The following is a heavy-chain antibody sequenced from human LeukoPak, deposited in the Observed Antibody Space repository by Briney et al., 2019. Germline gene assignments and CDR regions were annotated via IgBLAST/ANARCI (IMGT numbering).Heavy chain of an antibody. J-gene: IGHJ4*02. CDR3: ARALYYDILTGYQTHTYYFDY. CDR1: RVTFSGYT. V-gene: IGHV3-21*01. CDR2: MSSRMRDI. Sequence: PGGSLRLSCTASRVTFSGYTMNWVRQAPGKGLEWVSSMSSRMRDIYYAASVKGRFTISRDNARNSLYLQMSSLRAEDTAVYYCARALYYDILTGYQTHTYYFDYWGQGTLVTV. D-gene: IGHD3-9*01.